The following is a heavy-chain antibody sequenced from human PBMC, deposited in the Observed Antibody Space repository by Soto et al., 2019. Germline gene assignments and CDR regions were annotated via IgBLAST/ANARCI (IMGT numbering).Heavy chain of an antibody. Sequence: QVQLVESGGGVVQPGRSLRLSCAASGFTFSSYGMHWVRQAPGKGLEGEAVMWYDGSNKYYADSVKGRFTISRDNSKNTLYLQMNSLRAEDTAVYYCARDWGWSYSDYWGQGTLVAVSS. D-gene: IGHD1-26*01. CDR3: ARDWGWSYSDY. V-gene: IGHV3-33*01. J-gene: IGHJ4*02. CDR1: GFTFSSYG. CDR2: MWYDGSNK.